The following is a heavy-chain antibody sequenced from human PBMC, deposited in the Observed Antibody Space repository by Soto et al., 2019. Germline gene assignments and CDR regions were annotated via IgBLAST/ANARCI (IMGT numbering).Heavy chain of an antibody. J-gene: IGHJ4*02. D-gene: IGHD2-15*01. CDR1: GLIFSDSA. CDR2: IRAKTNNYAT. Sequence: EVQLVESGGGLVQPGGSLKLSCAASGLIFSDSAVHWVRQASGKGLEWVGRIRAKTNNYATAYVASVQGRFTVSRDDSKNTAYLQRSSLRTEDTAMYYWIRLAESGCSGDRCYSGFDHWGQGTLVTVSS. CDR3: IRLAESGCSGDRCYSGFDH. V-gene: IGHV3-73*02.